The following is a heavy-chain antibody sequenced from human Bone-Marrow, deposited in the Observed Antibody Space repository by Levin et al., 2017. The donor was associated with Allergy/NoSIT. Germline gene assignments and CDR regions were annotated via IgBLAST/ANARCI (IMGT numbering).Heavy chain of an antibody. J-gene: IGHJ6*02. V-gene: IGHV2-70*01. D-gene: IGHD3-16*01. CDR1: GFSLTTGGMS. CDR2: IHWDDDK. CDR3: ARIVAWGPLGYYGMDV. Sequence: RPSGPTLVKPTQTLTLTCTFSGFSLTTGGMSVSWIRQPPGKALEWLAVIHWDDDKNYNTSLKTRLTISKDTSKNQVVLTMTNMGPVDTGTYYCARIVAWGPLGYYGMDVWGQGTTVTVSS.